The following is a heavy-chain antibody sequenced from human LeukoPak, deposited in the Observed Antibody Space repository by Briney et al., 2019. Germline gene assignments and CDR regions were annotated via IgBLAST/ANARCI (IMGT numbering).Heavy chain of an antibody. V-gene: IGHV3-23*01. CDR1: GLTFDNYA. Sequence: GGSLRLSCAASGLTFDNYAVSWVRQAPGKGLEWVSSFSFRSGSTSYADSVKGRFTISRDTSKNTVFLQMNSLRAEDTAVYYCAKKVVVTTNYFDYWGQGTLVTVSS. CDR2: FSFRSGST. J-gene: IGHJ4*02. D-gene: IGHD2-21*02. CDR3: AKKVVVTTNYFDY.